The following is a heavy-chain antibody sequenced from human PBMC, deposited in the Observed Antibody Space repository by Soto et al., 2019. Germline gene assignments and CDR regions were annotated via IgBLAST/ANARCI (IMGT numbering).Heavy chain of an antibody. V-gene: IGHV4-31*03. CDR3: ARGARDHSGYSVDY. Sequence: SGTLSLTCTVSGGSISSGGYYWSWIRQHPGKGLEWIGYIYYSGSTYSNPSLKSRVFISVDTSKNQFSLKLSSVTAADTAVYYCARGARDHSGYSVDYWGQGTLVTVSS. J-gene: IGHJ4*02. D-gene: IGHD3-22*01. CDR2: IYYSGST. CDR1: GGSISSGGYY.